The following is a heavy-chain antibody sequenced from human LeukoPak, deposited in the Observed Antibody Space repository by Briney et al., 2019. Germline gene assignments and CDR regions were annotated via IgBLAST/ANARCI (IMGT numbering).Heavy chain of an antibody. Sequence: GGSLRLSCAASGFTFSSYEMNWVRQAPGKGLEWVSYISSSGSTIYYADSVKGRFTISRDNAKNSLYLQMNSLRAEDTAVYYCASPGSVGDTGMPDYWGQGTLVTVSS. CDR1: GFTFSSYE. D-gene: IGHD5-18*01. V-gene: IGHV3-48*03. J-gene: IGHJ4*02. CDR3: ASPGSVGDTGMPDY. CDR2: ISSSGSTI.